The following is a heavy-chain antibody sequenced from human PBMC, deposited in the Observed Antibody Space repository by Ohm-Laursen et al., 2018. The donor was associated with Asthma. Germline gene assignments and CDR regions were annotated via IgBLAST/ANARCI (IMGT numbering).Heavy chain of an antibody. CDR2: ISTASTFI. CDR1: GYTFSSYS. CDR3: ARIGPEWELPGREYSRNH. Sequence: SLRLSCAASGYTFSSYSIHWIRQAPGKGLEWVASISTASTFIYYADSVRGRFTTSRDNARNLVFLQMDSLRAEDTALYYCARIGPEWELPGREYSRNHWGQGTLVTVSS. D-gene: IGHD1-26*01. V-gene: IGHV3-21*06. J-gene: IGHJ1*01.